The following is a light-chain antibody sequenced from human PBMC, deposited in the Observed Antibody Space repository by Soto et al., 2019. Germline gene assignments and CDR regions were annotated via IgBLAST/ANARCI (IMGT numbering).Light chain of an antibody. V-gene: IGKV1-5*03. CDR1: QCISGS. Sequence: DIQMTQSPSTLSASVGDRVTITCRASQCISGSLAWYQQKPGKAPNLLIYEASNLKSGVPSRFSGSGSGTEYTLTISSLQPDDSSRYYCQQYNGYWTCGEGTRVEI. J-gene: IGKJ1*01. CDR2: EAS. CDR3: QQYNGYWT.